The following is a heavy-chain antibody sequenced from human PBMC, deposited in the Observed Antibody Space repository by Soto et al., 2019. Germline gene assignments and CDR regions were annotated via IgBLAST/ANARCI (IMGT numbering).Heavy chain of an antibody. J-gene: IGHJ4*02. D-gene: IGHD1-26*01. CDR3: ARDRWELLRAFDY. Sequence: SQTLSLTCTVSGGSLSSSSYYWGWIRQPPGKGLEWIGSIYYSGSTYYNPSLKSRVTISVDTSKNQFSLKLSSVTAADTAVYYCARDRWELLRAFDYWGQGTLVTVSS. CDR1: GGSLSSSSYY. CDR2: IYYSGST. V-gene: IGHV4-39*07.